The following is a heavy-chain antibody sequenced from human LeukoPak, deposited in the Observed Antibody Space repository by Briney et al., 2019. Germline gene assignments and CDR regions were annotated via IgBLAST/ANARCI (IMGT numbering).Heavy chain of an antibody. J-gene: IGHJ3*02. CDR3: ARQWELRRLAFDI. D-gene: IGHD1-26*01. CDR1: SGSISSYY. V-gene: IGHV4-59*01. Sequence: SETLSLTCTVSSGSISSYYWSWIRQPPGKGLEWIGYIYYSGSTNYNPSLKSRVTISVDTSKNQFSLKLSSVTAADTAVYYCARQWELRRLAFDIWGQGTMVTVSS. CDR2: IYYSGST.